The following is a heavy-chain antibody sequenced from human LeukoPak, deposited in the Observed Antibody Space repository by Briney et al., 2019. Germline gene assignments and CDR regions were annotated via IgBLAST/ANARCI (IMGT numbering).Heavy chain of an antibody. CDR3: TTIKRGNIFGYFDF. D-gene: IGHD5-18*01. V-gene: IGHV4-59*01. J-gene: IGHJ4*02. CDR2: T. Sequence: TSRNPSLTSRVTRSVGTSKNQLSLRLSSVTAADTAVYYCTTIKRGNIFGYFDFWGQGILVTASS.